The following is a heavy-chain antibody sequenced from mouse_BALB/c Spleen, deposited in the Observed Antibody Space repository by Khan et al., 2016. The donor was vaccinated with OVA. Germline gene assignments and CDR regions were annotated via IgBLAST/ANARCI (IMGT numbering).Heavy chain of an antibody. D-gene: IGHD1-2*01. J-gene: IGHJ2*01. V-gene: IGHV3-2*02. CDR2: ISYSGST. Sequence: EVQLVESGPGLVKPSQSLSLTCTVTDYSITSGYGWNWIRQFPGNKLEWMGYISYSGSTNYNPSLTSRISITRDTSKNQFFLQLNSVTTEDTATYYCARTARIKYWGQGTTLTVSS. CDR3: ARTARIKY. CDR1: DYSITSGYG.